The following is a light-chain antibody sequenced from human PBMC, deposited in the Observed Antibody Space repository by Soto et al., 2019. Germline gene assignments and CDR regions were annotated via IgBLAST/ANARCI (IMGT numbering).Light chain of an antibody. CDR1: QSVSSN. V-gene: IGKV3-15*01. CDR3: QQYGGVPYT. Sequence: EIVMTQSPATLSVSPGEVATLSCRASQSVSSNLAWYQQKPGQAPRLLIYGAYIRATGIPARISGSGSGTEFTLTISGLQSEDFAIYYCQQYGGVPYTFGQGTKLEIK. J-gene: IGKJ2*01. CDR2: GAY.